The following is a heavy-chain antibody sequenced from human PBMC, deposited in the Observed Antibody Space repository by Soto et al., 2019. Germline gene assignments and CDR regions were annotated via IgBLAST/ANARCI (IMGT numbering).Heavy chain of an antibody. V-gene: IGHV3-7*01. CDR1: GFTYNLYW. CDR3: ARADIVIVPTPRATRISWYFDI. D-gene: IGHD3-22*01. Sequence: GGALRLSCAASGFTYNLYWMSWVRQTPGKGLEWVANIRQEGSEKFYVYSVKGRFTISRDNAKNSWILEMHSLRADDTAVYYCARADIVIVPTPRATRISWYFDIWGRGALVTVS. CDR2: IRQEGSEK. J-gene: IGHJ2*01.